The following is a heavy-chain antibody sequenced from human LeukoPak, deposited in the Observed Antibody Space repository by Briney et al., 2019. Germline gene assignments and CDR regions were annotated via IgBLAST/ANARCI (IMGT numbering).Heavy chain of an antibody. Sequence: GESLKISCKTSVFSFTNYWIAWVRQMPGEGLEWMGSIYPGDSDTRYNPSFQGQVTISADRSIKTAYLQWSSLKASDTAMYYCARQGGGNTGGFFFDYWGQGSLVTVSS. J-gene: IGHJ4*02. CDR1: VFSFTNYW. CDR2: IYPGDSDT. V-gene: IGHV5-51*01. D-gene: IGHD5-18*01. CDR3: ARQGGGNTGGFFFDY.